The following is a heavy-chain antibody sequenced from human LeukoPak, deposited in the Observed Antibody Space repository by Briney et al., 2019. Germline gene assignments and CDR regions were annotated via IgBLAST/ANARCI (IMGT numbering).Heavy chain of an antibody. Sequence: PGGSLRLSCAASGFTFSSYAMSWVRQAPGKGLEWVSAISGSGSTIYYADSVKGRFTISRDNAKNSLYLQMNSLRAEDTAVYYCARVPITRGYSYGYYMDVWGKGTTVTISS. CDR3: ARVPITRGYSYGYYMDV. CDR2: ISGSGSTI. D-gene: IGHD5-18*01. V-gene: IGHV3-23*01. CDR1: GFTFSSYA. J-gene: IGHJ6*03.